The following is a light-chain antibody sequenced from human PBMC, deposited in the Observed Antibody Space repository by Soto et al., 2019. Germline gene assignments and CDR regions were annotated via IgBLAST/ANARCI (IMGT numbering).Light chain of an antibody. V-gene: IGKV1-39*01. CDR1: LNIGDS. CDR2: GAS. CDR3: LQTYNLPRT. Sequence: GDRVPITCRASLNIGDSLSWFQQKAGKPPTQLIYGASALQSGVPVRFSGSASGTDFTLTIRNMQREDFATYYCLQTYNLPRTFGQGTKVEFK. J-gene: IGKJ1*01.